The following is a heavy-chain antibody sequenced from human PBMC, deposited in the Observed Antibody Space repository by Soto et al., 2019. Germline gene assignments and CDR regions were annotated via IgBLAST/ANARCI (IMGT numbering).Heavy chain of an antibody. J-gene: IGHJ3*01. CDR3: TRDQPITP. CDR1: VFTFGDYA. CDR2: IRSKGSGGTS. V-gene: IGHV3-49*04. Sequence: GGALRLSCTASVFTFGDYAMSWVRQAPGKGLEWVGFIRSKGSGGTSEYAASVKGRFTFSRDDSKSIAYLQMNSLKIEDTAVYYCTRDQPITPWGQGTMVTVSS. D-gene: IGHD3-10*01.